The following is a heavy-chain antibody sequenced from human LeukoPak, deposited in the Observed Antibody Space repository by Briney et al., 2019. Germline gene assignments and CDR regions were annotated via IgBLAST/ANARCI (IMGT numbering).Heavy chain of an antibody. Sequence: GGSLRLSCAASGFTFSNYWTHWVRQAPGKGLEWVSSISSSSSSYIYYADSVKGRFTISRDNAKNSLYLQMNSLRAEDTAVYYCAREDLTSYYYDSSGSLDYWGQGTLVTVSS. CDR3: AREDLTSYYYDSSGSLDY. D-gene: IGHD3-22*01. V-gene: IGHV3-21*01. CDR1: GFTFSNYW. J-gene: IGHJ4*02. CDR2: ISSSSSSYI.